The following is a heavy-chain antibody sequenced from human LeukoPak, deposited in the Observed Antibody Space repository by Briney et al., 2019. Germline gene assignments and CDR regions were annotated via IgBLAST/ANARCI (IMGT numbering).Heavy chain of an antibody. V-gene: IGHV1-46*01. CDR3: AGAPHCSGGRCYCPVCMDV. CDR1: GYSFTSYY. J-gene: IGHJ6*02. CDR2: LDPGGGST. D-gene: IGHD2-15*01. Sequence: GAAVKVSCKASGYSFTSYYMHWVRQAPGQGLELMGILDPGGGSTSYAHKLQGRVTMPRDTSTSTVYMALSSLRSEDTAVYSCAGAPHCSGGRCYCPVCMDVWGQGTTVTVSS.